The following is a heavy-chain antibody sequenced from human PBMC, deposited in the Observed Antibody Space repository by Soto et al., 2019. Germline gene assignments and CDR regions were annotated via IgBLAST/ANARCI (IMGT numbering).Heavy chain of an antibody. Sequence: EVQLVESGGGLVKPGGSLRLSCAASGFTFSNAWMSWVRQAPGKGLEWVGRIKSKTDGGTTDYAAPVKGRFTISRDESKNTLYLQMNSLKTEDTAVYYCTTAELYYDFWSGYYTATLYYFDYWGQGTLVTVSS. CDR2: IKSKTDGGTT. CDR1: GFTFSNAW. D-gene: IGHD3-3*01. J-gene: IGHJ4*02. V-gene: IGHV3-15*01. CDR3: TTAELYYDFWSGYYTATLYYFDY.